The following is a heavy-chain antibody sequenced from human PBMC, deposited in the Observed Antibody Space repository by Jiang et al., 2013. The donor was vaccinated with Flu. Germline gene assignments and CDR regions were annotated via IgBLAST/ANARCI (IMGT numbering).Heavy chain of an antibody. V-gene: IGHV1-69-2*01. CDR2: VDPEDGET. D-gene: IGHD4-23*01. J-gene: IGHJ3*02. CDR3: ATRSPYYGGNGGTDAFDI. Sequence: GAEVKKPGATVKISCKVSGYTFTDYYMHWVQQAPGKGLEWMGLVDPEDGETIYAEKFQGRVTITADTSTDTAYMELSSLRSEDTAVYYCATRSPYYGGNGGTDAFDIWGQGTMVTVSS. CDR1: GYTFTDYY.